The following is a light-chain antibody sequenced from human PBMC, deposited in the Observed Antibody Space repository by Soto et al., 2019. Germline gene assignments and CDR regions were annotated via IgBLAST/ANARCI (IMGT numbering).Light chain of an antibody. V-gene: IGKV3-11*01. Sequence: EIVLTQSPATVSLSPGERATLSSRASQRVSGYLAWYQHKPGQAPRLLISDASNRATGIPARFSGSGSETDFTLTISSLEPEDSAVYYCQQLSNWPLTFGGGTKVEI. CDR2: DAS. CDR1: QRVSGY. J-gene: IGKJ4*01. CDR3: QQLSNWPLT.